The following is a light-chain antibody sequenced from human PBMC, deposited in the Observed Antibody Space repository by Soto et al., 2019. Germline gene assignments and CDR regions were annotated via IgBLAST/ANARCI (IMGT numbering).Light chain of an antibody. V-gene: IGKV3-15*01. CDR2: GAC. Sequence: EIVMTQSPATLSLSPGESATLSCRASQSVSRNLAWYQQRPGQAPRLLIYGACTRATGIPARFSGSGSGTEFILTIIRLQSEDFAVYYCQQYNDWPPLTFGGGTKVEIK. J-gene: IGKJ4*01. CDR1: QSVSRN. CDR3: QQYNDWPPLT.